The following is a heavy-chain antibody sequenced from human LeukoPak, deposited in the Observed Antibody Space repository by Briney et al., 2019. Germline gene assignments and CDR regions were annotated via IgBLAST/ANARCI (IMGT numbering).Heavy chain of an antibody. CDR3: ARDQNYFDY. Sequence: SETLSLTCTVSGDSISSNFWSWIRQPPGKGLEYIGYIYNGGTTNYNPSLKSRVTISADTSKNQFSLKLSSVTAADTAVYYCARDQNYFDYWGQGTLVTVSS. CDR1: GDSISSNF. CDR2: IYNGGTT. J-gene: IGHJ4*02. V-gene: IGHV4-4*08.